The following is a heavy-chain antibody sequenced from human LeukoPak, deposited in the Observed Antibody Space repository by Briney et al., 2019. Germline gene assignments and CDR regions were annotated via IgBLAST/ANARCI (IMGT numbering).Heavy chain of an antibody. CDR3: TRGSFRGYSYGLPPDY. CDR1: GFTFSDYS. J-gene: IGHJ4*02. CDR2: ISSSSS. D-gene: IGHD5-18*01. V-gene: IGHV3-21*01. Sequence: PGGSLRLSCAASGFTFSDYSMNWVRQAPGKGLEWVSSISSSSSYYADSVKGRFTISRDNAKNSLYPQMNSLRTEDTAVYYCTRGSFRGYSYGLPPDYWGQGALVTVSS.